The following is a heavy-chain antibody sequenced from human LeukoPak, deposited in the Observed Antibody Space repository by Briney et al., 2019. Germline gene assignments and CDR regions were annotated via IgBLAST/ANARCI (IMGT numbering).Heavy chain of an antibody. J-gene: IGHJ6*04. Sequence: SVKVSCKASGGTFSSYAISWVRQAPGQGLEWMGGIIPIFGTANYAQKFQGRVTITADKSTSTAYMELSSLRSEDTAVYYYARAGEGLSGSYLLYYYYYGMDVWGKGTTVTVSS. D-gene: IGHD3-10*01. CDR1: GGTFSSYA. CDR3: ARAGEGLSGSYLLYYYYYGMDV. V-gene: IGHV1-69*06. CDR2: IIPIFGTA.